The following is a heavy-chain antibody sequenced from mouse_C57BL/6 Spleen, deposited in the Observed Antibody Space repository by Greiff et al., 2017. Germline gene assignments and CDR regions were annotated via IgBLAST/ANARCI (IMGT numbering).Heavy chain of an antibody. CDR1: GYSFTDYN. CDR2: INPNYGTT. D-gene: IGHD1-1*01. CDR3: ARPYYGSRDWYFDV. V-gene: IGHV1-39*01. J-gene: IGHJ1*03. Sequence: EVQLVESGPELVKPGASVKISCKASGYSFTDYNMNWVKQSNGKSLEWIGVINPNYGTTSYNQKFKGKATLTVDQSSSTAYMQLNSLTSEDSAVYYCARPYYGSRDWYFDVWGTGTTVTVSS.